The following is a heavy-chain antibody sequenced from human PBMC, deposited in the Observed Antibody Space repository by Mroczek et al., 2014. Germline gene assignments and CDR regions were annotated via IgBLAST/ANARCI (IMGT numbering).Heavy chain of an antibody. CDR1: GFTFSSYA. CDR3: ARDSDSSGWYGPSNANWFDP. V-gene: IGHV3-30-3*01. Sequence: QVQLVESGGGVVQPGRSLRLSCAASGFTFSSYAMHWVRQAPGKGLEWVAVISYDGSNKYYADSVKGRFTISRDNSKNTLYLQMNSLRAEDTAVYYCARDSDSSGWYGPSNANWFDPVGPREPLVT. CDR2: ISYDGSNK. J-gene: IGHJ5*02. D-gene: IGHD6-19*01.